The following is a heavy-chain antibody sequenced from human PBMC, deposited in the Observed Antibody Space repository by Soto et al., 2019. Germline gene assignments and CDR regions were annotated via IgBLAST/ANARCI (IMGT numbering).Heavy chain of an antibody. V-gene: IGHV5-10-1*01. CDR1: GYSFSTYW. D-gene: IGHD2-2*02. CDR3: ARRGYCSSTSCYSSYYYGMDV. CDR2: IDPSDSYI. J-gene: IGHJ6*02. Sequence: RGESLKISCKGSGYSFSTYWINWVRQMPGKGLEWMGRIDPSDSYIDYSPSFQGHVTISVDKSISTAYLQWSSLKASDSAMYYCARRGYCSSTSCYSSYYYGMDVWGQGTTVTVSS.